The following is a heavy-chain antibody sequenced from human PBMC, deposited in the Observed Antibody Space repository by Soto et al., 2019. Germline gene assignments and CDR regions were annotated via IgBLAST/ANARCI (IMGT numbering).Heavy chain of an antibody. V-gene: IGHV4-59*01. CDR1: GGSISSYY. D-gene: IGHD6-19*01. CDR3: ARTAAVAGRVDY. Sequence: QVQLQESGPGLVKPSVTLSLTCTVSGGSISSYYWSWIRQPPGKGLEWIGYIYYSGSTNYNPSLKSRVTISVDTSKNQFSLKLSSVTAADTAVYYCARTAAVAGRVDYWGQGTLVTVSS. CDR2: IYYSGST. J-gene: IGHJ4*02.